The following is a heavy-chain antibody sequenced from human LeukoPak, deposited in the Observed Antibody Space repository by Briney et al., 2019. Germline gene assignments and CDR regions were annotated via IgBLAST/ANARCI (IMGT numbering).Heavy chain of an antibody. J-gene: IGHJ4*02. CDR3: ATGNVD. D-gene: IGHD3-10*02. V-gene: IGHV1-24*01. CDR1: GFTFSSYW. Sequence: GGSLRLSCAASGFTFSSYWMSWVRQAPGKGLEWMGGFDPEDGETIYAQKFQGGVTMTEDTSTDTAYMELSSLRSEDTAVYYCATGNVDWGQGTLVTVSS. CDR2: FDPEDGET.